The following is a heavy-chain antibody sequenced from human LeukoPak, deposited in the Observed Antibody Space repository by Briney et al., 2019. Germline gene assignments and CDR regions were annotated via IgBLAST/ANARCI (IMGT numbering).Heavy chain of an antibody. V-gene: IGHV3-30*02. Sequence: GGSLRLSCAASGFTFSSYGMHWVRQAPGKGLEWVAFIRYDGSNKYYADSVKGRFTISRDNSKNTLCLQMNSLRAEDTAVYYCAKDRKAATQLIDYWGQGTLVTVSS. CDR1: GFTFSSYG. CDR3: AKDRKAATQLIDY. CDR2: IRYDGSNK. J-gene: IGHJ4*02. D-gene: IGHD6-25*01.